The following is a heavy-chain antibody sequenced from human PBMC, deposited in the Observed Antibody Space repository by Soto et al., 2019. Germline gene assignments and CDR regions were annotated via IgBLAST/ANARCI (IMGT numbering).Heavy chain of an antibody. V-gene: IGHV1-24*01. J-gene: IGHJ6*03. CDR3: ATAEPRPDYGDYDYYYYMDV. CDR1: GYTLTELS. Sequence: ASVKVSCKVSGYTLTELSMHWVRQAPGKGLEWMGSFDPEDGETIYAQKFQGRVTMTEDTSTDTAYMELSSLRSEDTAVYYCATAEPRPDYGDYDYYYYMDVWGKGTTVTVS. CDR2: FDPEDGET. D-gene: IGHD4-17*01.